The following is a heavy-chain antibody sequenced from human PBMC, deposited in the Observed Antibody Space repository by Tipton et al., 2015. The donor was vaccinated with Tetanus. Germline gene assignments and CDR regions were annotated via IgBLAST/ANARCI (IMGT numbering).Heavy chain of an antibody. V-gene: IGHV1-2*02. Sequence: QLVQSGAEVKKPGASVKVSCKTAGYSFTGYYIHWVRQAPGQGLEWMGWINPNSGGTNYAQKLQGRVTMTRDTSNSTVYMERSRVKSAAAAVYFCAGSGWAGSSYSCGIDVWGRGTPVTVSS. D-gene: IGHD6-19*01. CDR2: INPNSGGT. J-gene: IGHJ6*02. CDR1: GYSFTGYY. CDR3: AGSGWAGSSYSCGIDV.